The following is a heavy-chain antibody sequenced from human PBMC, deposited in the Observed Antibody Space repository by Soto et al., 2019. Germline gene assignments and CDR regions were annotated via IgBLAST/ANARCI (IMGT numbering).Heavy chain of an antibody. V-gene: IGHV3-23*01. CDR2: ISSSGTDT. CDR1: GFTFSNSD. D-gene: IGHD3-10*01. CDR3: ARRRGSGNYFIDL. Sequence: EVQLLGSGGGLVQLGGSLRLSCAASGFTFSNSDMVWVRQAPGKGLEWVSTISSSGTDTCYADSVKGRFTISRDNSRDTLFLQVNNLRAEDTALYYCARRRGSGNYFIDLWGQGTLVTVSS. J-gene: IGHJ4*02.